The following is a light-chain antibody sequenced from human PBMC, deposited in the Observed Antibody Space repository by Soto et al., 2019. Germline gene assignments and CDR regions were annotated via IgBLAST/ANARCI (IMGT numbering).Light chain of an antibody. CDR1: QSVSSK. V-gene: IGKV3-15*01. CDR3: QQYNNWPWT. CDR2: GAS. J-gene: IGKJ1*01. Sequence: DIVMTQSPATLSVSPGEGATLSCRASQSVSSKLAWYQQKPGQAPRLLIYGASTRATSFPARFSGSGSGTDFTLTISSLQSEDFAVYYCQQYNNWPWTFGQGTKVDIK.